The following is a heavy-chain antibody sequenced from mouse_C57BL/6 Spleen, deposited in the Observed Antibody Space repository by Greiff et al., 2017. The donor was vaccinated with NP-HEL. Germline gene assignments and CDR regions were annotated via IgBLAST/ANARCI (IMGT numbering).Heavy chain of an antibody. D-gene: IGHD1-1*01. CDR2: IDPETGGT. CDR3: TRPYYYGSSYGAMDY. Sequence: VQLVESGAELVRPGASVTLSCKASGYTFTDYEMHWVKQTPVHGLEWIGAIDPETGGTAYNQKFKGKAILTADKSSSTAYMELRSLTSEDSAVYYCTRPYYYGSSYGAMDYWGQGTSVTVSS. CDR1: GYTFTDYE. V-gene: IGHV1-15*01. J-gene: IGHJ4*01.